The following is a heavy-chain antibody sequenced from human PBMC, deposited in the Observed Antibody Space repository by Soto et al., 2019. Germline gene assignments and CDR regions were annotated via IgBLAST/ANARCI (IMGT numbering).Heavy chain of an antibody. J-gene: IGHJ5*02. CDR1: GGTFSSYS. CDR2: IIPIFGTA. D-gene: IGHD2-2*02. Sequence: QVQLVQSGAEVKKPGSSVKVSCKASGGTFSSYSISWVRQAPGQGLEWMGGIIPIFGTANYAQKFQGRVTITADESTRTAYMELSSLRSEDTAVYYCARERGGSRYCSSTSCYTVGWFDPWGQGTLVTVSS. CDR3: ARERGGSRYCSSTSCYTVGWFDP. V-gene: IGHV1-69*01.